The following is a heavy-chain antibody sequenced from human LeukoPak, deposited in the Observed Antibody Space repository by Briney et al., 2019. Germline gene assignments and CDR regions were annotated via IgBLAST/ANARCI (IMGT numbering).Heavy chain of an antibody. CDR1: GGSISSSSYY. D-gene: IGHD3-16*01. J-gene: IGHJ4*02. CDR2: IYYSGST. Sequence: SETLSLTCTVSGGSISSSSYYWGWIRQPPGKGLEWIGYIYYSGSTNYNPSLKSRVTISVDTSKNQFSLKLSSVTAADTAVYYCARVRITFGGAKGTTKYYFDYWGQGTLVTVSS. CDR3: ARVRITFGGAKGTTKYYFDY. V-gene: IGHV4-61*05.